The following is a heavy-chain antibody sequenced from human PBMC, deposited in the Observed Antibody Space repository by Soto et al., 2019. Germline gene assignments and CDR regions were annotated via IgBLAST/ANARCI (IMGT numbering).Heavy chain of an antibody. Sequence: QVPLVQSGAEVKKPGASVKVSCKASGYTFTSYAMHWVRQAPGQRLEWMGWINAGNGNTKYSQKFQGRVTITRDTSASTAYMELSSLRSEDTAVYYCARGYCSGGSCPVYFQHWGQGTLVTVSS. D-gene: IGHD2-15*01. CDR2: INAGNGNT. CDR1: GYTFTSYA. V-gene: IGHV1-3*01. J-gene: IGHJ1*01. CDR3: ARGYCSGGSCPVYFQH.